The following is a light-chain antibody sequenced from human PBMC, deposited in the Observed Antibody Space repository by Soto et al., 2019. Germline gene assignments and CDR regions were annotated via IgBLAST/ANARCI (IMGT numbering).Light chain of an antibody. J-gene: IGKJ2*01. CDR2: KVS. CDR3: MQGTHWTPYT. V-gene: IGKV2-30*01. Sequence: DVVMTQSPLSLPVTLGQPASISCRSSQSLVYSDGNAYLNWFHQRPGQSPRRLIYKVSYRDSGVPDIFSGSGLGTDFALKISRVEAEDVGVYYCMQGTHWTPYTFGKGTKLEIK. CDR1: QSLVYSDGNAY.